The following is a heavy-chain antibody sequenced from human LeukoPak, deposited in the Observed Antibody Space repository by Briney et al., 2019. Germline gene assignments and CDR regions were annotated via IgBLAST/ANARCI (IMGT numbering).Heavy chain of an antibody. J-gene: IGHJ4*02. CDR3: ARGRGDPEDPGDYFDY. D-gene: IGHD2-21*02. CDR1: GFTFSSYA. CDR2: ISGSGGST. V-gene: IGHV3-23*01. Sequence: GGSLRLSCAASGFTFSSYAMSWVRQAPGKGLEWVSAISGSGGSTYYADSVKGRFTISRDNSKNTLYLRMNSLRAEDTAVYYCARGRGDPEDPGDYFDYWGQGTLVTVSS.